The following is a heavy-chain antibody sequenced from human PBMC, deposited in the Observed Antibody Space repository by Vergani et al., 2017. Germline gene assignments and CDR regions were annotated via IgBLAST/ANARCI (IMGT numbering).Heavy chain of an antibody. J-gene: IGHJ6*01. CDR2: IVVGSGNT. D-gene: IGHD1-1*01. CDR1: GFTFTSSA. CDR3: AATTVRANYYYYGTAV. V-gene: IGHV1-58*01. Sequence: QMQLVQSGPEVKKPGTSVKVSCKASGFTFTSSAVQWVRQARGQRLEWIGWIVVGSGNTNYAEKFQERVTITRDMSTSTTYMALSSLRSEDTAVYYCAATTVRANYYYYGTAVGREG.